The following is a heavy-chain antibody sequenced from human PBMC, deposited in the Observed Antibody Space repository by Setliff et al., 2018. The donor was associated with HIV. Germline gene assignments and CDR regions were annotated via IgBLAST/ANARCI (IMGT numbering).Heavy chain of an antibody. V-gene: IGHV4-59*11. J-gene: IGHJ4*01. Sequence: SETLSLTCTVSGASIRSQYWSWIREPPGKGLEWIGYISYSGSTNYNHSLESRVAMSVDTSKQQFYLEVSSVTAADTAVYYCARTRGYSYGTLSGFDYWGRGSLVTVSS. D-gene: IGHD5-18*01. CDR2: ISYSGST. CDR1: GASIRSQY. CDR3: ARTRGYSYGTLSGFDY.